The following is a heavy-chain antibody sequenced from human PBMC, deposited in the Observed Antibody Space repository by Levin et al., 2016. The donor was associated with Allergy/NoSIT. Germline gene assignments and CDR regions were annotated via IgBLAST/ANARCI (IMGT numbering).Heavy chain of an antibody. CDR1: GFTFSSSA. J-gene: IGHJ4*02. D-gene: IGHD3/OR15-3a*01. CDR3: ASGLRENDY. V-gene: IGHV3-23*01. CDR2: FSASGGNT. Sequence: GGSLRPSCVASGFTFSSSAMSWVRQAPGKGLEWVSSFSASGGNTYYADSVKGRFTISRDNSKNTLYLQMNSLRAEDTAIYYCASGLRENDYWGQGTLVTVSS.